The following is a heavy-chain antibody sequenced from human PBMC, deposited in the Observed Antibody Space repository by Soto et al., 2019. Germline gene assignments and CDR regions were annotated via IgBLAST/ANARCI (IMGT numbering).Heavy chain of an antibody. CDR1: GFTFSNAW. J-gene: IGHJ6*03. CDR2: IKSKTDGGTT. CDR3: TTGVVSYGDERRAYYYYYMDV. V-gene: IGHV3-15*01. D-gene: IGHD4-17*01. Sequence: GGSLRLSCAASGFTFSNAWMSWVRQAPGKGLEWVGRIKSKTDGGTTDYAAPVKGRFTISRDDSKNTLYLQMNSLKTEDTAVYYCTTGVVSYGDERRAYYYYYMDVWGKGTTVTVSS.